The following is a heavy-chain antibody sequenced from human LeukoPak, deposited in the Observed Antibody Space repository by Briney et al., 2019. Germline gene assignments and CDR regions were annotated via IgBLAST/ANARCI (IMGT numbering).Heavy chain of an antibody. Sequence: GGSLRLSCAVSGFPFNSYWMSWVRQAPGRGLEWVANIKQDGSEKYYVDSVKGRFTISRDNAKNSLYLQMNSLRAEDTAVYHCARDPLSFTTSWYDYWGQGTLVTVSS. V-gene: IGHV3-7*04. J-gene: IGHJ4*02. CDR2: IKQDGSEK. D-gene: IGHD3-16*02. CDR3: ARDPLSFTTSWYDY. CDR1: GFPFNSYW.